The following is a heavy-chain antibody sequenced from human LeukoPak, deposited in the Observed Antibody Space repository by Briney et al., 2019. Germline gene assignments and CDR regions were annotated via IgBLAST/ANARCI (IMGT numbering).Heavy chain of an antibody. CDR2: INTDGSST. Sequence: GGSLRLSCAASGFTFSTYWMYWVRQAPGKGLVWVSRINTDGSSTNYADSVKGRFTISRDNAKNTLYLQMNTLRDEDTAVYYCAREYGYYTPHFDYWGQETLVTVSS. J-gene: IGHJ4*02. D-gene: IGHD5-24*01. CDR1: GFTFSTYW. V-gene: IGHV3-74*01. CDR3: AREYGYYTPHFDY.